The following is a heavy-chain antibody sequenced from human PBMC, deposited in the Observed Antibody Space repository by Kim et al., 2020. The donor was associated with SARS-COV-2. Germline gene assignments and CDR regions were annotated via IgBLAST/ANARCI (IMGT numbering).Heavy chain of an antibody. CDR2: T. CDR3: ARKGEGLPFDY. Sequence: TNYHPSLKRRVTISVETSKNQFSLKLSSVTAADTSVYYCARKGEGLPFDYWGQGTLVTVSS. J-gene: IGHJ4*02. D-gene: IGHD4-17*01. V-gene: IGHV4-59*01.